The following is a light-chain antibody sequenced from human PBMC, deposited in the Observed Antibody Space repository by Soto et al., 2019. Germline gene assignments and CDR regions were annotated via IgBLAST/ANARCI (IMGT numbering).Light chain of an antibody. CDR2: EVS. J-gene: IGLJ1*01. CDR3: SSYTSSSTSLYG. CDR1: SSDNGSYNR. Sequence: QSALTQPPSVSGSPGQSVTISCTGTSSDNGSYNRVSWYQQPPGTTPKLMIYEVSNRPSGVPDRFSGSKSGNTASLTISGLLAEVEADYYCSSYTSSSTSLYGFGTGTKVTVL. V-gene: IGLV2-18*02.